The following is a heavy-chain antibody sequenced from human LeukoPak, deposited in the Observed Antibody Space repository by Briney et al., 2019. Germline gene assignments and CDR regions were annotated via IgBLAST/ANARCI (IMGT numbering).Heavy chain of an antibody. D-gene: IGHD5-24*01. CDR2: IYNSGST. Sequence: SETLSLTCTVSGGSISSYYWSWIRQPPGKGLEWIGHIYNSGSTNYNPSLKSRVTISEDTSKNQFSLKVRSVTAADTAVYYCARLEMASIRFDYWGQGTLVTVSS. CDR3: ARLEMASIRFDY. V-gene: IGHV4-59*01. CDR1: GGSISSYY. J-gene: IGHJ4*02.